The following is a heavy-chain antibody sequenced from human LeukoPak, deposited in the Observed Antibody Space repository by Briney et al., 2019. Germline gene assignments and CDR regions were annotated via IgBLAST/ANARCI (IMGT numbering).Heavy chain of an antibody. Sequence: GGSLRLSCAASGFTFSDYYMSWIRQAPGKGLEWVSYISSSGSTIYYADSVKGRFTISRDNAKNSLYLQMNSLRAEDTAVYYCVSFNGDYDGHIDFWGQGTLVTVSS. J-gene: IGHJ4*02. V-gene: IGHV3-11*01. D-gene: IGHD4-17*01. CDR2: ISSSGSTI. CDR1: GFTFSDYY. CDR3: VSFNGDYDGHIDF.